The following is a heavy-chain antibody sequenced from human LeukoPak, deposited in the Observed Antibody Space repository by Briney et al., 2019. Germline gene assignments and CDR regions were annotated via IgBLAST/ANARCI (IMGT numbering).Heavy chain of an antibody. Sequence: PGGSLRLSCAASGFTFSSYAMSWVRQAPGKGLEWVSAISVSGGSTYYADSVKGRFTISRDNSKNTLYRQMNSLRAEDTAVYYCAKDAVLLWFGELFTYFDYWGQGTLVTVSS. J-gene: IGHJ4*02. CDR1: GFTFSSYA. D-gene: IGHD3-10*01. V-gene: IGHV3-23*01. CDR2: ISVSGGST. CDR3: AKDAVLLWFGELFTYFDY.